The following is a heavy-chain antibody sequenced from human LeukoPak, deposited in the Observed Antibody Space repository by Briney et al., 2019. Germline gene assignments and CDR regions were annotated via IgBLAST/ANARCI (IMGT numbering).Heavy chain of an antibody. CDR2: IYHSGST. J-gene: IGHJ4*02. CDR3: ARLGSPAYCGGDCYLDY. CDR1: GGSISSSSSY. V-gene: IGHV4-39*07. Sequence: SETLSLTCTVSGGSISSSSSYWGWIRQPPGKGLEWIGYIYHSGSTYYNPSLKSRVTISVDRSKNQFSLKLSSVTAADTAVYYCARLGSPAYCGGDCYLDYWGQGTLVTVSS. D-gene: IGHD2-21*02.